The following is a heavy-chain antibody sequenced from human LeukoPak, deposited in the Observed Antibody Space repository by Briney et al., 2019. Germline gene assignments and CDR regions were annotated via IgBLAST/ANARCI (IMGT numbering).Heavy chain of an antibody. J-gene: IGHJ4*02. D-gene: IGHD3-3*01. V-gene: IGHV3-21*01. CDR1: GFTFSSYS. CDR2: ISSSSSYI. CDR3: ARDFTRYDFWSGEFASY. Sequence: KPGGSLRLSCAASGFTFSSYSMNWVRLAPGKGLEWVSSISSSSSYIYYADSVKGRFTISRDNAKNSLYLQMNSLRAEDTAVYYCARDFTRYDFWSGEFASYWGQGTLVTVSS.